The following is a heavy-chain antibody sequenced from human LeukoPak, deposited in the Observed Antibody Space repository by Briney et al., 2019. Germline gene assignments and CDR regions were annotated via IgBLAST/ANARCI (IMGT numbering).Heavy chain of an antibody. CDR2: ISYDGSNK. CDR1: GFTFSSYG. CDR3: AKVGAVAAVEN. Sequence: GGSLRLSCAASGFTFSSYGMHWVRQAPGKGLEWVAVISYDGSNKYYADSVKGRFTISRDNSKNTLYLQMNSLRAEDRAVYYCAKVGAVAAVENWGQGTLVTVS. V-gene: IGHV3-30*18. D-gene: IGHD6-19*01. J-gene: IGHJ4*02.